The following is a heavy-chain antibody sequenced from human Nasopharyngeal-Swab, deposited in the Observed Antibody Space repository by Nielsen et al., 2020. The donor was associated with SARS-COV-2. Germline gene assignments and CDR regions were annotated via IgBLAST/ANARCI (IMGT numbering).Heavy chain of an antibody. D-gene: IGHD3-10*01. CDR2: ISVDGRNS. J-gene: IGHJ6*03. V-gene: IGHV3-30*04. Sequence: GESLKISCAASGFVFSTYSMHWVRLAPGKGLEWVALISVDGRNSNYADSVKGRLIISRDNSEKTVDLQMNSLRGEDTAVYYCARARGYLTHYYMDVWGSGTTVTVSS. CDR1: GFVFSTYS. CDR3: ARARGYLTHYYMDV.